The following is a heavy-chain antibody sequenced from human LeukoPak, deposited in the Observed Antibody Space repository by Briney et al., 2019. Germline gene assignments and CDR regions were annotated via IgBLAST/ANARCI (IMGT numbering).Heavy chain of an antibody. CDR3: ARGAVLAVAGTADY. D-gene: IGHD6-19*01. J-gene: IGHJ4*02. V-gene: IGHV4-59*01. Sequence: SETLSLTCTVAGCSISSYYWSWIRQPPGKGIEWVGYIYYSGSTNYNPSLKSRVTISVDTSKNQFSLKLSSVTAADTAVYYCARGAVLAVAGTADYWGQGTLVTVSS. CDR2: IYYSGST. CDR1: GCSISSYY.